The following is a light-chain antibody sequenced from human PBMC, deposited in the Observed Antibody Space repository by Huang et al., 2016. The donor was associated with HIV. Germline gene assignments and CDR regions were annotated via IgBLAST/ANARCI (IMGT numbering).Light chain of an antibody. V-gene: IGKV3D-15*01. J-gene: IGKJ1*01. CDR1: QSINHN. Sequence: EIVMTQSPGTLSVSPGESAVLSCRASQSINHNLAWYQQPPGQAPRLLISGASARATGIPVRFRGSGSGTNFTLTISSLESEDVAVYYCQHYNNWPPWTFGQGTRVEVK. CDR2: GAS. CDR3: QHYNNWPPWT.